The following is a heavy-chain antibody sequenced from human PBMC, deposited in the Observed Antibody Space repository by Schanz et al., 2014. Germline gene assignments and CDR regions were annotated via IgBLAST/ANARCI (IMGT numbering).Heavy chain of an antibody. D-gene: IGHD2-15*01. CDR2: ISASGGST. J-gene: IGHJ6*02. V-gene: IGHV3-23*04. CDR1: GFTLSSYW. CDR3: AKARRKSNCSGGRCFHYSYYGMDV. Sequence: EVKLVESGGGAVRPGGSLRLSCAASGFTLSSYWMHWVRQAPGKGLEWVSTISASGGSTYYADSVKGRFTISRDNSKKILYLQMNSLRAEDTAVYYCAKARRKSNCSGGRCFHYSYYGMDVWGQGTTVTVSS.